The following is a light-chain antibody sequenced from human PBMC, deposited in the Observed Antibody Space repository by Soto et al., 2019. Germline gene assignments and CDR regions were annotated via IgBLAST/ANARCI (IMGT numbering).Light chain of an antibody. V-gene: IGKV3-20*01. CDR2: RTS. CDR1: QSVSSTY. CDR3: QQFGSSVT. J-gene: IGKJ5*01. Sequence: EIVLTQSPGPLSLSPGERATLSCRASQSVSSTYLAWYQQKPGQAPRLLIYRTSTPATGIPDRFSGSGSGTDFTLTISRLEPEDSAVYYCQQFGSSVTFGQGTRLEIK.